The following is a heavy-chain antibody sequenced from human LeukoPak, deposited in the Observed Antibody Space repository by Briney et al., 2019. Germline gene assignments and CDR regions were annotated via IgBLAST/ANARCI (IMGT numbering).Heavy chain of an antibody. CDR3: ARYYEQQLDY. CDR2: IYYSGST. CDR1: GASMSGLS. Sequence: SETLSLTCTVSGASMSGLSWSWIRQAPGKRLQWIGYIYYSGSTNYNPSLKSRVTISVDTSKNQFSLKLSSVTAADTAVYYCARYYEQQLDYWGQGTLVTVSS. D-gene: IGHD6-13*01. V-gene: IGHV4-59*11. J-gene: IGHJ4*02.